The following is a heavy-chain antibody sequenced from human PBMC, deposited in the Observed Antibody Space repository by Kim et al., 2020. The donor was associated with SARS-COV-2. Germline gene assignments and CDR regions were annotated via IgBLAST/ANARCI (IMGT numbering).Heavy chain of an antibody. CDR1: GGSFSGYY. J-gene: IGHJ3*02. D-gene: IGHD1-26*01. CDR2: INHSGST. V-gene: IGHV4-34*01. CDR3: ARGKRRDSRYSGSLHAFGI. Sequence: SETLSLTCAVYGGSFSGYYWSWIRQPPGKGLEWIGEINHSGSTNYNPSLKSRVTISVDTSKNQFSLKLSSVTAADTAVYYCARGKRRDSRYSGSLHAFGIWGQGTMVTVSS.